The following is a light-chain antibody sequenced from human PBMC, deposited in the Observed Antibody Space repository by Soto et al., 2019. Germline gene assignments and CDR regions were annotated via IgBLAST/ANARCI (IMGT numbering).Light chain of an antibody. CDR1: SGNIASNF. CDR2: EDK. J-gene: IGLJ3*02. CDR3: QSYAALIQV. Sequence: NFMLTQPHSVSESPGKTVTISCTRSSGNIASNFVQWFQQRPGSSPITVIYEDKQRPSGVPDRLSGSIDTSSNSASLTISGLQTDDEADYYCQSYAALIQVFGGGTKLTVL. V-gene: IGLV6-57*01.